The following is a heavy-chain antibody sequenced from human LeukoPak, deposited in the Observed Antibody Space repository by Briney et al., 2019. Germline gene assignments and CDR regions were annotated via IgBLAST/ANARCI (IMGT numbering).Heavy chain of an antibody. V-gene: IGHV3-21*01. CDR2: IISSSSYI. CDR1: GFTFSSYS. Sequence: PGGSLRLSCAASGFTFSSYSMNWVRQAPGKGLEWVSSIISSSSYIYYADSVKGRFTISRDNAKNSLYLQMNSLRAEDTAVYYCAREYSSSHYFDYWGQGTLVTVSS. CDR3: AREYSSSHYFDY. J-gene: IGHJ4*02. D-gene: IGHD6-6*01.